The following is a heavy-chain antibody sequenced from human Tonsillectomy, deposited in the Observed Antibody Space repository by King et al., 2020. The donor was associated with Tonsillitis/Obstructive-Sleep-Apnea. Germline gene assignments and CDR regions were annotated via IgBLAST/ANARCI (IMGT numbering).Heavy chain of an antibody. CDR3: ARGAPAALDY. Sequence: VQLVESGGGVVQPGRSLRLSCAASGFTFINHGMHWVRQAPGKGLEWVAVIWYDGSNKYYADSVKGRFTISRDNSKNTLYLQMNSLRAEDTAVYYCARGAPAALDYWGQGTLLTVSS. CDR1: GFTFINHG. D-gene: IGHD2-2*01. J-gene: IGHJ4*02. V-gene: IGHV3-33*01. CDR2: IWYDGSNK.